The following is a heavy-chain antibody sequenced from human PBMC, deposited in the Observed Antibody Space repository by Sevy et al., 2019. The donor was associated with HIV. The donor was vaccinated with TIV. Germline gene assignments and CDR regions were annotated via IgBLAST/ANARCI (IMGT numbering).Heavy chain of an antibody. J-gene: IGHJ6*03. V-gene: IGHV3-23*01. D-gene: IGHD3-3*01. CDR3: AKDLRITIFGVVIDYYMDV. CDR2: ISGSGGST. Sequence: GGSLRLSCAASGFTFSSYAMSWVRQAPGKGLEWVSPISGSGGSTYYADSVKGRFTISRDNSKNTLYLQMNSLRAEDTAVYYCAKDLRITIFGVVIDYYMDVWGKGTTVTVSS. CDR1: GFTFSSYA.